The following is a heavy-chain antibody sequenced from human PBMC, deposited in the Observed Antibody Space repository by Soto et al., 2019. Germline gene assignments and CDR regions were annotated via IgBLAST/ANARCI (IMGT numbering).Heavy chain of an antibody. J-gene: IGHJ6*02. Sequence: SETLSLTCPFSGCSISSGGYYWSWIRQHPGKGLEWIGYIYYSGSTYYNPSLKSRVTISVDTSKNQFSLKLSSVTAADTAVYYCARDGYCSGGSCYSPGSVDVWGQGTTVTVS. V-gene: IGHV4-31*03. CDR3: ARDGYCSGGSCYSPGSVDV. CDR2: IYYSGST. CDR1: GCSISSGGYY. D-gene: IGHD2-15*01.